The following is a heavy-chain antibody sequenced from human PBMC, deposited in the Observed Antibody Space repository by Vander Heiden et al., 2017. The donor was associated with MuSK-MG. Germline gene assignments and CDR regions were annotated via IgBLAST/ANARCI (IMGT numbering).Heavy chain of an antibody. D-gene: IGHD4-4*01. Sequence: QVQLVQSGAEVKKPGSSVKVSCKASGGTFSSYAISWVRQAPGQGLEWMGGIIPIFGTANYAQKFQGRVTITADKSTSTAYMELSSLRSEDTAVYYCARVIYSNYASHYYYMDVWGKGTTVTVSS. CDR3: ARVIYSNYASHYYYMDV. J-gene: IGHJ6*03. CDR1: GGTFSSYA. V-gene: IGHV1-69*06. CDR2: IIPIFGTA.